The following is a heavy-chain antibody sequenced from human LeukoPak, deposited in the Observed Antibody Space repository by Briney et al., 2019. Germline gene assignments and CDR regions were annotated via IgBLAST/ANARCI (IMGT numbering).Heavy chain of an antibody. Sequence: PSETLSLACAVYGGSFSGYYWSWIRQPPGKGLEWIGEINHSGSTNYNPSLKSRVTISVDTSKNQFSLKLSSVTAADTAVYYCARGGYSSGWYGFQRHQAVDNWFDPWGQGTLVTVSS. CDR3: ARGGYSSGWYGFQRHQAVDNWFDP. V-gene: IGHV4-34*01. CDR2: INHSGST. D-gene: IGHD6-19*01. J-gene: IGHJ5*02. CDR1: GGSFSGYY.